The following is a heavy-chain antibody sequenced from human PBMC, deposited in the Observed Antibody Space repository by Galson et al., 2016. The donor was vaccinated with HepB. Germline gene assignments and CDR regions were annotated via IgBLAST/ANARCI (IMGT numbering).Heavy chain of an antibody. CDR2: IDGPTPNT. J-gene: IGHJ4*02. CDR1: GFTFRNYA. V-gene: IGHV3-23*01. Sequence: YLRLSCAAYGFTFRNYALSWVRRAPGKGLEWVSHIDGPTPNTHSADSARRRFSIYRDDSRETLYLHMDSLPAEDSAIYYCTTLLSHYFDYWGQGPRVTVSS. CDR3: TTLLSHYFDY. D-gene: IGHD2-21*01.